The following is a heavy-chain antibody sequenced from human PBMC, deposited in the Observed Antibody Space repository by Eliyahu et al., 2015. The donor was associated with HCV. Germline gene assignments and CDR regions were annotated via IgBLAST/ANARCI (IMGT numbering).Heavy chain of an antibody. J-gene: IGHJ4*02. Sequence: QVQLVQSGAEVKKPGASVKVSCQASGYTLTAYYMHWLRQAPGQGPEWMGWINPYSGGINYAQKFQGRVTMTRDTSISTAYMELSRLKSDDTAIYYCARALAVAGPDYWGQGTLVTVSS. CDR1: GYTLTAYY. CDR3: ARALAVAGPDY. D-gene: IGHD6-19*01. CDR2: INPYSGGI. V-gene: IGHV1-2*02.